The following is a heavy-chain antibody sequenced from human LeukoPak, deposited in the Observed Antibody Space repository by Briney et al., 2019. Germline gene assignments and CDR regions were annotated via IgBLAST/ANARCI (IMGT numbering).Heavy chain of an antibody. D-gene: IGHD5-18*01. CDR3: ARSGYSYGWDY. Sequence: AGSLRLSCAPSGFTFSSYSMNWVRQAPGKGLEWVSYISSSSCYIYSADSVKGRFTISRDNGKNSLYLQMNSLRAEETSVYYCARSGYSYGWDYWGQGTLVTVSS. CDR1: GFTFSSYS. V-gene: IGHV3-21*01. CDR2: ISSSSCYI. J-gene: IGHJ4*02.